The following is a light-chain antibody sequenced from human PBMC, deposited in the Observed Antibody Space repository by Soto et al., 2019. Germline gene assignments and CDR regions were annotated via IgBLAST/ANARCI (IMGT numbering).Light chain of an antibody. J-gene: IGKJ2*01. V-gene: IGKV3-20*01. Sequence: EIVLTQSPGTLSLSPGERATLSCRASQSVSSSYLAWYQQKPGQAPRLLIYGASSRATGIPDRFSGSGSGTDVTLTISRLEPEDFAVYYCQQYGSSPYTFCQGTKPEIK. CDR1: QSVSSSY. CDR3: QQYGSSPYT. CDR2: GAS.